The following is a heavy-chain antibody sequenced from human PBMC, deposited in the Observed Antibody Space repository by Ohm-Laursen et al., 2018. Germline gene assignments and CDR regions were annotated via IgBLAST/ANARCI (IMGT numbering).Heavy chain of an antibody. CDR1: GYTFTNYY. J-gene: IGHJ4*02. V-gene: IGHV1-46*01. Sequence: PSVKVSCKASGYTFTNYYMHWVRQAPGQGLEWMGIINPSGGSTNYAQKFQERVTITRDMSTSTAYMELSILRSEDTAVYYCAAYNPYYDWPSFDYWGQGTLVTVSS. CDR2: INPSGGST. D-gene: IGHD3-22*01. CDR3: AAYNPYYDWPSFDY.